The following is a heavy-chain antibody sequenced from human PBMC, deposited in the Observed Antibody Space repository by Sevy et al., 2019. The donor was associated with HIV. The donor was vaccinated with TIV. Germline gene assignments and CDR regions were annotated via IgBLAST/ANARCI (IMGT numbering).Heavy chain of an antibody. V-gene: IGHV3-30-3*01. CDR2: ISYDGSNK. D-gene: IGHD3-22*01. J-gene: IGHJ4*02. Sequence: GGYLRLSWAASGFTFSSYAMHWVRQAPGKGLEWVAVISYDGSNKYYADSVKGRFTISRDNSKNTLYLQMNSLRAEDTAVYYCARGGEDYYARSGYYAYWGQGTLVTVSS. CDR3: ARGGEDYYARSGYYAY. CDR1: GFTFSSYA.